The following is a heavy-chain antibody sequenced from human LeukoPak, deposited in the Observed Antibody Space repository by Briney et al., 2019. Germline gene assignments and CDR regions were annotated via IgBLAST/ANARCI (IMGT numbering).Heavy chain of an antibody. Sequence: ASVKVSCKASGGTFSSYAISWVRQAPGQGLEWMGGIIPIFGTVNYAQKFQGRVTITTDESTSTAYMELSSLRSEDTAVYYCARDYTDSSGYLNWFDPWGQGTLVTVSS. CDR2: IIPIFGTV. CDR3: ARDYTDSSGYLNWFDP. CDR1: GGTFSSYA. J-gene: IGHJ5*02. D-gene: IGHD3-22*01. V-gene: IGHV1-69*05.